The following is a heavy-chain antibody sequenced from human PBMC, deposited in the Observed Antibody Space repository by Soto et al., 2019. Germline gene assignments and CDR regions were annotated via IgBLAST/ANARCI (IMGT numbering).Heavy chain of an antibody. J-gene: IGHJ5*02. CDR3: ARDHRTPRIAARRWFDP. V-gene: IGHV4-59*01. Sequence: SETLSLTCTVSGGSISSYYWSWIRQPPGKGLEWIGYIYYSGSTNYNPSLKSRVTISVDTSKNQFSLKLSSVTAADTAVYYCARDHRTPRIAARRWFDPWGQGTLVTVSS. D-gene: IGHD6-6*01. CDR2: IYYSGST. CDR1: GGSISSYY.